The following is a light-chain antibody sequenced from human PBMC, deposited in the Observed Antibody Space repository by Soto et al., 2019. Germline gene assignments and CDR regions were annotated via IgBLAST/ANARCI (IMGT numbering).Light chain of an antibody. CDR2: KAS. V-gene: IGKV1-5*03. CDR1: QTISSW. Sequence: DIQMTQSPSTLSGSVVDIVNITCLASQTISSWLAWYQQKPGKAPKLLIYKASTLKSGVPSRFSGSGSGTEFTLTIRSLQPEDFATYYCQQTYSTPPINCGQGTRRENK. CDR3: QQTYSTPPIN. J-gene: IGKJ5*01.